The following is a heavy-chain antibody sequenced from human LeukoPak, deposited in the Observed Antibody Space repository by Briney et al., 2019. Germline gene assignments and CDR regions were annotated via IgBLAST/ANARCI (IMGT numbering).Heavy chain of an antibody. CDR3: TKLKGWYGEGFFDY. D-gene: IGHD6-19*01. V-gene: IGHV3-53*01. J-gene: IGHJ4*02. CDR1: GFTVSSNY. Sequence: EGSLRLSCAASGFTVSSNYMSWVRQPAGKGLEWVSVLYSGGATFYADSVKGRFTISRDTSKNTLYLQMNDLRADDTAVYYCTKLKGWYGEGFFDYWGQGTLVTVSS. CDR2: LYSGGAT.